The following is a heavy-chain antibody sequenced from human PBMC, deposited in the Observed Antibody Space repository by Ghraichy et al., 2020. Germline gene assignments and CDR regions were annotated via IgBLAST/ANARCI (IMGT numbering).Heavy chain of an antibody. CDR1: GFTFSSYA. CDR2: LSGSGRNT. J-gene: IGHJ3*01. CDR3: ARDRGWFGGLNPFDL. V-gene: IGHV3-23*01. Sequence: GESLRLSCAASGFTFSSYAMNWVRQAPGKRLEWVSTLSGSGRNTYYADSVKGRFTISRDDSKNTLYLQMNSLRAEDTAIYYCARDRGWFGGLNPFDLWGLGTIFTVSS. D-gene: IGHD3-10*01.